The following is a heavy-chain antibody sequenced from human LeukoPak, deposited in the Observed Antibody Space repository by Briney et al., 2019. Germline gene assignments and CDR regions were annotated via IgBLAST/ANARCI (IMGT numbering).Heavy chain of an antibody. Sequence: SETLSLTCAVYGGSFSGYYWSWIRQPPGKGLEWIGEINHSGSTNYNPSLKSRVTISVDTSKNQFSLKLSSVTAADTAVHYCARVLPAAIPHDAFDIWGQGTMVTVSS. D-gene: IGHD2-2*02. J-gene: IGHJ3*02. CDR2: INHSGST. CDR3: ARVLPAAIPHDAFDI. CDR1: GGSFSGYY. V-gene: IGHV4-34*01.